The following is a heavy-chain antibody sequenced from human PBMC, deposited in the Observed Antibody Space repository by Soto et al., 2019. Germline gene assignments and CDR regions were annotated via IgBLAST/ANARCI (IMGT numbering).Heavy chain of an antibody. CDR1: GFTFSSCS. CDR3: ARVKVVTATEF. Sequence: GGSLRLSCAASGFTFSSCSMNWVRQAPGKGLEWVSYISSSSSTIYYADSVKGRLTISRDNAKNSLYLQMHSLRDGDTAVYYCARVKVVTATEFWGQGTLVTVSA. J-gene: IGHJ4*02. CDR2: ISSSSSTI. V-gene: IGHV3-48*02. D-gene: IGHD2-21*02.